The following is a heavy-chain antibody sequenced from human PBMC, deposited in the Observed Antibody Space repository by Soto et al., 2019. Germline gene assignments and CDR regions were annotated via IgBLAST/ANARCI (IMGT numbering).Heavy chain of an antibody. CDR2: IYYSGST. Sequence: QVQLQESGPGLVKPSQTLYLTCTVSGGSLSSGGHYWNWFRQHPGKSLDWIGYIYYSGSTYYNPCRKRGVTISVDTSMNKFSLNLSSVTAADTAVDYCARDQAYDYTSRGDYYYSGMDVWGPGTTVTVSS. CDR3: ARDQAYDYTSRGDYYYSGMDV. CDR1: GGSLSSGGHY. D-gene: IGHD4-4*01. V-gene: IGHV4-31*03. J-gene: IGHJ6*02.